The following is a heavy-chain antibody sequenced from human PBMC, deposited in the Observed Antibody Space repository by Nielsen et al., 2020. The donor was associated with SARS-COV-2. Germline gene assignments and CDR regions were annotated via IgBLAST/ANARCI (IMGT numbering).Heavy chain of an antibody. V-gene: IGHV3-33*01. CDR2: MWYHGGDE. Sequence: GGSLRLSCEASGFTLSSHGMHWVRQPPGKGLEWVAHMWYHGGDENYADPVRGRFTISRDLSKNTVYLQMSSRRVEDTAVYYCARDLTFGAYWFDPWSQGTLVTVSS. D-gene: IGHD3/OR15-3a*01. CDR1: GFTLSSHG. CDR3: ARDLTFGAYWFDP. J-gene: IGHJ5*02.